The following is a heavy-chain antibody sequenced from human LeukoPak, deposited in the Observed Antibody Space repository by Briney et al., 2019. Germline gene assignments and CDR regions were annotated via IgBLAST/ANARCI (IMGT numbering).Heavy chain of an antibody. J-gene: IGHJ4*02. D-gene: IGHD3-22*01. V-gene: IGHV1-2*06. CDR2: INPNSGGT. CDR3: ARSSYYDSSGYNDY. Sequence: ASVKASCKASGYTFTGYYMHWVRQAPGQGLEWMGRINPNSGGTNYAQKFQGRVTMTRDTSISTAYMELSRLRSDDTAVYYCARSSYYDSSGYNDYWGREPWSPSPQ. CDR1: GYTFTGYY.